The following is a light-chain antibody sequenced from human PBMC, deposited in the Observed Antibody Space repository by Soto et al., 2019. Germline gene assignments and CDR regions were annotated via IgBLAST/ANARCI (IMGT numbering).Light chain of an antibody. Sequence: QSALTQPPSVSGSPGQSVAISCTGTSSDVGSYNRVSWYQQPPGPAPKLMIYEVSNRPSGVPDRFSGSQSGNTASLTISGLQAEDEADYYCNSYTTANTSVFGPGTKLTVL. V-gene: IGLV2-18*02. CDR1: SSDVGSYNR. J-gene: IGLJ1*01. CDR3: NSYTTANTSV. CDR2: EVS.